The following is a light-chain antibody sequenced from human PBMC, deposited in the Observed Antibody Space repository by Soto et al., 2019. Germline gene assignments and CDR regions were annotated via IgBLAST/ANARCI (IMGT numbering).Light chain of an antibody. J-gene: IGKJ1*01. CDR3: QQYKNYWT. CDR1: QSISSW. Sequence: DIQMTQSPSTLSASVGDRVTITCRASQSISSWLAWYQQKPGKAPKLLIYDVSSLESGVPSRFSGSASGTEFTLTISNLQPDDFATYYCQQYKNYWTFGQGTKVDIK. V-gene: IGKV1-5*01. CDR2: DVS.